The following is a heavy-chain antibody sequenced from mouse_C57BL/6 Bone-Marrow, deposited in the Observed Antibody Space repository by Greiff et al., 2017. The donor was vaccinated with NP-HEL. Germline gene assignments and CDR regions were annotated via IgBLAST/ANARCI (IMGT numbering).Heavy chain of an antibody. V-gene: IGHV5-12*01. CDR1: GFTFSDYY. CDR3: ARQGYDYDDAMDY. D-gene: IGHD2-4*01. J-gene: IGHJ4*01. CDR2: ISNGGGST. Sequence: EVQLVESGGGLVQPGGSLKLSCAASGFTFSDYYMYWVRQTPEKRLEWVAYISNGGGSTYYPDTVKGRFTISRDNAKNTLYLQMSRLKSEDTAMYYCARQGYDYDDAMDYWGQGTSVTVSS.